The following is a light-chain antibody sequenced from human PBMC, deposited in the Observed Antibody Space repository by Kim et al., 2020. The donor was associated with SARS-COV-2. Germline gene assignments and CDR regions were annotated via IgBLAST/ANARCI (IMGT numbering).Light chain of an antibody. Sequence: DIQMTQSPSSLSASVGDRVTITCRASQDITNDLGWYQQTPGESPKRLIYAASNLRSGVPSRFSGSGSGTEFTLTISSLQPEDFATYYCLQYTDFPWTFGQGTKVDIK. J-gene: IGKJ1*01. V-gene: IGKV1-17*01. CDR2: AAS. CDR1: QDITND. CDR3: LQYTDFPWT.